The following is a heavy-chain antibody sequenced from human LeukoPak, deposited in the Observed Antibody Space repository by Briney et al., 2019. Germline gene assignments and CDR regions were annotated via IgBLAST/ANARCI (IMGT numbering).Heavy chain of an antibody. J-gene: IGHJ1*01. Sequence: GGSLRLSCAASGFTFSSYAMSWVRQAPGKGLEWVAVISYDGSNKYYADPVKGRFTISRDNSKNTLYLQMNSLRAEDTAVYYCARCPRGGSCYDIYFQHWGQGTLVTVSS. V-gene: IGHV3-30-3*01. D-gene: IGHD2-15*01. CDR2: ISYDGSNK. CDR1: GFTFSSYA. CDR3: ARCPRGGSCYDIYFQH.